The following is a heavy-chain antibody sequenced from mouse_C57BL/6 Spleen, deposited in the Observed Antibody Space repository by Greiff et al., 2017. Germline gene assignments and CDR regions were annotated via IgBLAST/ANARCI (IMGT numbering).Heavy chain of an antibody. CDR1: GYTFTSYN. Sequence: QVQLKESGAELVRPGASVKMSCKASGYTFTSYNMHWVKQTPRQGLEWIGAIYPGNGDTSYNQKFKGKATLTVDKSSSTDYMQLSSLTSEDSAVYFCARHWDYGGFAYWGQGTLVTVSA. V-gene: IGHV1-12*01. CDR2: IYPGNGDT. CDR3: ARHWDYGGFAY. D-gene: IGHD2-4*01. J-gene: IGHJ3*01.